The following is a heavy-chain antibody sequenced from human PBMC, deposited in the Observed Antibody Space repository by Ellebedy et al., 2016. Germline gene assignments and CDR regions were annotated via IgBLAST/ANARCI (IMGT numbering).Heavy chain of an antibody. CDR3: ARLSNTNSFFDY. D-gene: IGHD2-2*01. Sequence: GESLKISXAASGFSFSNFGMSWVRQAPGKGLEWVATISDNGRRTYYADSVEGRFTISRDNSKNTLFLRMNSLRADDTATYYCARLSNTNSFFDYWGQGTLVTVSS. J-gene: IGHJ4*02. CDR2: ISDNGRRT. V-gene: IGHV3-23*01. CDR1: GFSFSNFG.